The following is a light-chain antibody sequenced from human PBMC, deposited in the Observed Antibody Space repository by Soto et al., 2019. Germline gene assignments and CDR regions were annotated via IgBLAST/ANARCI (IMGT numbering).Light chain of an antibody. Sequence: EIVLTQSPGTLSLSPGERATLSCRASQSVSSSYLAWYQQKPGQAPRLLIYGASSRATGIPDRFSGSGSGTDFTLTSSRREPDEFAVYYCQQYGSSPWTVGQGTKVEIK. V-gene: IGKV3-20*01. CDR3: QQYGSSPWT. CDR1: QSVSSSY. CDR2: GAS. J-gene: IGKJ1*01.